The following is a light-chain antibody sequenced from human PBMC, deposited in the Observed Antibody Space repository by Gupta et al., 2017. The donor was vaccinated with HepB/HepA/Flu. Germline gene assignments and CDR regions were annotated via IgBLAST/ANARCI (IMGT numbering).Light chain of an antibody. V-gene: IGLV2-14*01. J-gene: IGLJ3*02. CDR3: SSSTYTRTLGV. CDR2: NVS. Sequence: QSALTQPASVSGSPGQSITISCTATSSDVGDYKSVSWYQQHPGKAPKLLISNVSNRPSGVSNRFSGSKSGTTASLTISGLQAEDEAAYYCSSSTYTRTLGVFGGGTKLTVL. CDR1: SSDVGDYKS.